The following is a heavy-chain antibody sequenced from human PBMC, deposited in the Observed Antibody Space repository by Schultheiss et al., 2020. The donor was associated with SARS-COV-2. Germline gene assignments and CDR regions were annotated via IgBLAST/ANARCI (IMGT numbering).Heavy chain of an antibody. CDR1: GFTFSSYS. V-gene: IGHV3-48*01. J-gene: IGHJ4*02. CDR3: ARDYGDGCFDY. CDR2: ISSSSSTI. Sequence: GGSLRLSCAASGFTFSSYSMNWVRQAPGKGLEWVSYISSSSSTIYYADSVKGRFTISRDNAKNSLYLQMNSLRAEDTAVYYCARDYGDGCFDYWGQGTLVTVSS. D-gene: IGHD4-17*01.